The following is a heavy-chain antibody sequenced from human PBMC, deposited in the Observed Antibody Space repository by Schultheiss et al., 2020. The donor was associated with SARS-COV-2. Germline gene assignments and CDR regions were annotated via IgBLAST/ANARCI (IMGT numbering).Heavy chain of an antibody. Sequence: GGSLRLSCAASGFTVSSNYMSWVRQAPGKGLEWVGRTRNKANSYTTEYAASVKGRFTISRDDSKNSLYLQMNSLKTEDTAVYYCARVSRGYQLPHFDYWGQGTLVTVSS. CDR1: GFTVSSNY. CDR3: ARVSRGYQLPHFDY. J-gene: IGHJ4*02. CDR2: TRNKANSYTT. D-gene: IGHD2-2*01. V-gene: IGHV3-72*01.